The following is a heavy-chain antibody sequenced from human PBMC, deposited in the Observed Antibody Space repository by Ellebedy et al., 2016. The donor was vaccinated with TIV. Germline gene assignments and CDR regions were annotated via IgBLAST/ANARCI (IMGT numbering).Heavy chain of an antibody. CDR3: ARVHCSITTCDYYYMDV. J-gene: IGHJ6*03. CDR2: IFTSGSF. CDR1: GRSISRGRFY. D-gene: IGHD1-1*01. Sequence: SETLSLTXSVSGRSISRGRFYWNWIRQPAGKGLEWLGRIFTSGSFNYNPSLMIRVTMSVVTSKNQISLRLNSVTAADTAVYYCARVHCSITTCDYYYMDVWGKGTTVTVSS. V-gene: IGHV4-61*02.